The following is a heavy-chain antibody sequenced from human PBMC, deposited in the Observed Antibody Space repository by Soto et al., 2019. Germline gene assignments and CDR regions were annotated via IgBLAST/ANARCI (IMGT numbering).Heavy chain of an antibody. CDR3: ARAKENYYGSGSYYKENWFDP. J-gene: IGHJ5*02. CDR1: GGSISSGGYY. CDR2: IYYSGST. V-gene: IGHV4-31*03. D-gene: IGHD3-10*01. Sequence: QVQLQESGPGLVKPSQTLSLTCTVSGGSISSGGYYWSWIRQHPGKGLEWIGYIYYSGSTYYNPSLKSRVTISVDTSKNQFSLKLSSVTAADTAVYYCARAKENYYGSGSYYKENWFDPRGQGTLVTVSS.